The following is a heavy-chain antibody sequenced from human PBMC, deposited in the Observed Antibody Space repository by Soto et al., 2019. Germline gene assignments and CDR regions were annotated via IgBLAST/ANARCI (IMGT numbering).Heavy chain of an antibody. CDR1: GYTFTGYY. CDR3: ARGLAAAGTNFDY. V-gene: IGHV1-2*04. D-gene: IGHD6-13*01. CDR2: INPNSGGT. J-gene: IGHJ4*02. Sequence: ASVKVSCKASGYTFTGYYMHWVRQAPGQGLEWMGWINPNSGGTNYAQKFQGWVTMTRDTYISTAYMELSRLRSDDTAGYYCARGLAAAGTNFDYWGQGTLVTVSS.